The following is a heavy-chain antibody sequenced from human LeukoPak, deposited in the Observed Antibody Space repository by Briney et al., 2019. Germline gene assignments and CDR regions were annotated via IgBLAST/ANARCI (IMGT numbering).Heavy chain of an antibody. Sequence: PSETLSLTCTVYGGSSSDYYWSWIRQPPGKGLEWIGEINHSGSTNYNPSLKSRVTISVDTSKNQFSLKLSSVTAADTAVYYCARRHDYVWGSYRYILGRYYMDVWGKGTTVTISS. CDR1: GGSSSDYY. V-gene: IGHV4-34*01. CDR2: INHSGST. D-gene: IGHD3-16*02. J-gene: IGHJ6*03. CDR3: ARRHDYVWGSYRYILGRYYMDV.